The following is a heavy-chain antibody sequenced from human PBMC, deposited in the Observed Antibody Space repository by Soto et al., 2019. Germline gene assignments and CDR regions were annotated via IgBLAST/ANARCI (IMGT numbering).Heavy chain of an antibody. CDR3: ARDRMVAATSWFDP. D-gene: IGHD2-15*01. V-gene: IGHV1-18*01. Sequence: ASVKVSCKASGYTNTSYGISWVRQANGQGLEWMGWISAYNGNTNYAQKLQGRVTMTTDTSTSTAYMELRSLRSDDTAVYYCARDRMVAATSWFDPWGQGTLVTVSS. CDR2: ISAYNGNT. J-gene: IGHJ5*02. CDR1: GYTNTSYG.